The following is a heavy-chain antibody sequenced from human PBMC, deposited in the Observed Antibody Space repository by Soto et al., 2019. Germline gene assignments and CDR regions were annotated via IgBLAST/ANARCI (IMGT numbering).Heavy chain of an antibody. CDR1: GFTFSDAW. J-gene: IGHJ4*02. CDR2: IIYKNDAEST. Sequence: EVHLVESGGGLVQPGWSLRLSCSASGFTFSDAWMNWVRQAPGKGLEWVARIIYKNDAESTNYAAPVKGRLTISRDDSKTTLFLQMDSLKTEDTAIYYCTTDLPSSSAWANDCWGQGTLVNVSS. D-gene: IGHD3-22*01. V-gene: IGHV3-15*07. CDR3: TTDLPSSSAWANDC.